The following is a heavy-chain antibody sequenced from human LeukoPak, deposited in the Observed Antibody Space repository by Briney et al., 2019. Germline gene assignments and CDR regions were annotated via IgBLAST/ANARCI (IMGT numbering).Heavy chain of an antibody. CDR2: ISAYNGNT. J-gene: IGHJ4*02. V-gene: IGHV1-18*01. Sequence: ASVKVSCKASGYTFTSYGISWVRQAPGQGLEWMGWISAYNGNTNYAQKLQGRVTMTTDTSTSTAYIELRSLRSDDTAVYYCARDEYSSSLSVPLPSDYWGQGTLVTVSS. D-gene: IGHD6-6*01. CDR1: GYTFTSYG. CDR3: ARDEYSSSLSVPLPSDY.